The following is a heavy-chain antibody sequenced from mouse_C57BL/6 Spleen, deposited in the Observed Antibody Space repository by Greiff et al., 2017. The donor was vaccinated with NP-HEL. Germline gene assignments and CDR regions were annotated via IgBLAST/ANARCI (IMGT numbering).Heavy chain of an antibody. J-gene: IGHJ1*03. CDR2: IRNKANGYTT. CDR1: GFTFTDYY. CDR3: ARYRGRIYGVPFDV. Sequence: DVMLVESGGGLVQPGGSLSLSCAASGFTFTDYYMSWVRQPPGKALEWLGFIRNKANGYTTEYSASVTGRFTISRDNSQSILYLQMNALRAEDSATYYCARYRGRIYGVPFDVWGTGTTVTVSS. D-gene: IGHD1-1*02. V-gene: IGHV7-3*01.